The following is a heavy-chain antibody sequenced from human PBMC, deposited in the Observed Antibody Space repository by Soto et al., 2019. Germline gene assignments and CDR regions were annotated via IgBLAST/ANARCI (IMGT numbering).Heavy chain of an antibody. CDR3: ARDYYDSSGYNYFDP. D-gene: IGHD3-22*01. V-gene: IGHV4-30-4*01. Sequence: SETLSLTCTVSGGSIVNGDYYWSWIRQPPGKGLEWIGYIYYSGSTSYTPSLKSRVIISLDTSKNQFSLKLSSLTAADTAVYYCARDYYDSSGYNYFDPWGQGALVTVSS. J-gene: IGHJ5*02. CDR2: IYYSGST. CDR1: GGSIVNGDYY.